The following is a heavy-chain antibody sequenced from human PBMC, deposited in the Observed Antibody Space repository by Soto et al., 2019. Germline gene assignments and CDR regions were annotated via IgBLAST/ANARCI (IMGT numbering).Heavy chain of an antibody. Sequence: QVQLVQSGAEVKKPGASVKVSCKASGYTFTSYDINWVRQATGQGLEWMGWMNPNSGNTGYAQKFQGRVTMTRNTSISTAYMELSSLRSEDPAVYYCAIKGLHDSSGYSPGLFSYWGQGTLVTVSS. J-gene: IGHJ4*02. V-gene: IGHV1-8*01. CDR1: GYTFTSYD. D-gene: IGHD3-22*01. CDR2: MNPNSGNT. CDR3: AIKGLHDSSGYSPGLFSY.